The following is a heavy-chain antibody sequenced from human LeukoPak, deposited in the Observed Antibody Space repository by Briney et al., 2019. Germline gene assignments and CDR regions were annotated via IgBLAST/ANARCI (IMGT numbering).Heavy chain of an antibody. CDR3: ARAQKDDFWSGYYKYYFDY. CDR2: IYSGGST. J-gene: IGHJ4*02. V-gene: IGHV3-53*01. CDR1: GFTVSSNY. Sequence: GGSLRLSCAASGFTVSSNYMSWVRQAPGKGLVWVSVIYSGGSTYYADSVKGRFTISRDNSKNTLYLQMNSLRAEDTAVYYCARAQKDDFWSGYYKYYFDYWGQGTLVTVSS. D-gene: IGHD3-3*01.